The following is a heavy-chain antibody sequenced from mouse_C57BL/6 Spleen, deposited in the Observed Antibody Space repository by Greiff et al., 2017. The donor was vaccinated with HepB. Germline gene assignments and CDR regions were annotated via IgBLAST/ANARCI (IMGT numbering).Heavy chain of an antibody. Sequence: VKLMESGAELAKPGASVKLSCKASGYTFTSYWLHWVKQRPGQGLEWIGYINPSSGYTKYNQKFKDKATLTAEKSSSTAYMQLSSLTYEDSAVYYCARGDYYGSSFDYWGQGTTLTVSS. CDR1: GYTFTSYW. V-gene: IGHV1-7*01. CDR3: ARGDYYGSSFDY. J-gene: IGHJ2*01. D-gene: IGHD1-1*01. CDR2: INPSSGYT.